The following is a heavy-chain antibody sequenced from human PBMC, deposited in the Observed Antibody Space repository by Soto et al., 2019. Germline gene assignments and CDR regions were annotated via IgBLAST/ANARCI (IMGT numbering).Heavy chain of an antibody. J-gene: IGHJ5*02. CDR2: ISGFDDST. CDR1: GFTFSSYA. D-gene: IGHD1-26*01. CDR3: AKNQGVELVPLATVDWFDP. V-gene: IGHV3-23*01. Sequence: GGSLRLSCAASGFTFSSYAMNWVRQAPGKGLEWVSAISGFDDSTYYADSVEGRFTISRDNSKGTVYLELNNLSAEDTAVYHCAKNQGVELVPLATVDWFDPWGQGSVVTVSS.